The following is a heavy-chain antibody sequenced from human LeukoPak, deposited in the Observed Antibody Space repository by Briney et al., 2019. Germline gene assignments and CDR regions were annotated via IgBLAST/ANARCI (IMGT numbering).Heavy chain of an antibody. J-gene: IGHJ6*03. D-gene: IGHD1-26*01. CDR1: GFTFSSYN. CDR2: ITSSSSYI. V-gene: IGHV3-21*01. CDR3: ARDPYSGSYGDYYYYYMDV. Sequence: GGSLRLSCAASGFTFSSYNMNWVRQAPGKGLEWVSSITSSSSYIYYADSVKGRFTISRDNAKNSLYLQMNSLRDEDTAVYYCARDPYSGSYGDYYYYYMDVWGKGTTVTISS.